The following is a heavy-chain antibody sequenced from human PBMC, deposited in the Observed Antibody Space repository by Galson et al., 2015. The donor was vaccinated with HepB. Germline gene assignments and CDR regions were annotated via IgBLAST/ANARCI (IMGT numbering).Heavy chain of an antibody. Sequence: SLRLSCAASGFTFREFYMAWVRQAPGKGLEWVANINSHGSATSYVDSVKGRFIVSRDNAGNSLFLQMNSLRADDTAVYYCARESTWKLDYWGRGTLVTVSS. CDR3: ARESTWKLDY. CDR1: GFTFREFY. D-gene: IGHD2/OR15-2a*01. V-gene: IGHV3-7*03. J-gene: IGHJ4*02. CDR2: INSHGSAT.